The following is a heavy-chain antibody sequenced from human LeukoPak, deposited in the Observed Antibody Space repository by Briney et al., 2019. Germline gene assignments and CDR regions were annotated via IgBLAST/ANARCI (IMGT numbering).Heavy chain of an antibody. CDR2: IYPGDSDT. Sequence: RGESLKISCKASGYSFTTYWIGWVRQMPGGGLEWMGIIYPGDSDTRYSPSFQGQVTISADKSISTAYLQWSSLKASDTAMYYCARQFRDSSGYYSYYFDYWGQGTLVTVSS. CDR3: ARQFRDSSGYYSYYFDY. CDR1: GYSFTTYW. D-gene: IGHD3-22*01. J-gene: IGHJ4*02. V-gene: IGHV5-51*01.